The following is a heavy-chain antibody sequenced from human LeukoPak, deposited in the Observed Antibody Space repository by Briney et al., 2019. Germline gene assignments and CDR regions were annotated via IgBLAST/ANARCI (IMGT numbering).Heavy chain of an antibody. CDR3: AKSLNNWNYRWFDP. Sequence: GGSLRLSCAASGFTFSSYAMSWVRRAPGKGLEWVSAISGSGGSTYYADSVKGRFTISRDNSKNTLYLQMNSLRAEDTAVYYCAKSLNNWNYRWFDPWGQGTLVTVSS. J-gene: IGHJ5*02. D-gene: IGHD1-7*01. V-gene: IGHV3-23*01. CDR1: GFTFSSYA. CDR2: ISGSGGST.